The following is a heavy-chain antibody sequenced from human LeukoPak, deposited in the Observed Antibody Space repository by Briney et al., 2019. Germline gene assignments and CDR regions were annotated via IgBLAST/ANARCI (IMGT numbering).Heavy chain of an antibody. CDR1: GFTFSTYW. CDR3: AREGYYGSAALYS. Sequence: HPGGSLRLSCAASGFTFSTYWMSWVRQAPGKGLEWVSAISGTGGSTYYADSVKGRFTISRDNAKNSLYPQMSGLKAEDTAVYYCAREGYYGSAALYSWGQGTLVTVSS. CDR2: ISGTGGST. D-gene: IGHD3-10*01. V-gene: IGHV3-23*01. J-gene: IGHJ5*02.